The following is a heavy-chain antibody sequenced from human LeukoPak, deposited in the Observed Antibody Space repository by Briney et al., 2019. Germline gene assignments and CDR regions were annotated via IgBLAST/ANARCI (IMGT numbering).Heavy chain of an antibody. V-gene: IGHV3-43*02. CDR3: AKESGKFDY. J-gene: IGHJ4*02. Sequence: GGSLRLSCVASGLPIADFAMHWVRKAPGKGLEWVSLISGDGVSTFYADSVKGRFSISRDNSKNSLYLEMNSLRTEDAAMYYCAKESGKFDYWGQGTLVAVSS. CDR2: ISGDGVST. CDR1: GLPIADFA.